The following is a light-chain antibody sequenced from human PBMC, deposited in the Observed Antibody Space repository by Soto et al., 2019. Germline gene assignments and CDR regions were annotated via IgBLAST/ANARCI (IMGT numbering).Light chain of an antibody. CDR3: QQYSTYPFT. Sequence: EIVLTQSPGTLSLSPGERATLSCRASQSVSSSYLAWYQQKPGQAPRLLIYGASSRATGIPDRFSGSGSGTDFTLTISRLEPEDFATYFCQQYSTYPFTFGPGTKVDVK. CDR1: QSVSSSY. J-gene: IGKJ3*01. V-gene: IGKV3-20*01. CDR2: GAS.